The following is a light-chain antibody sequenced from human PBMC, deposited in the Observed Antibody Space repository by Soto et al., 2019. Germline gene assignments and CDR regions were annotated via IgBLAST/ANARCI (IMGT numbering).Light chain of an antibody. Sequence: EIVLTQSPGTLSLSPGERATLSCRASQSVSNNYLAWYQQKPGQAPRLLIYGASNRATGIPDRFSGSGSGTDFTLTISSLQSEDFAVYYCQQYNNSPGTFGQGTKVDI. CDR2: GAS. J-gene: IGKJ1*01. V-gene: IGKV3-20*01. CDR1: QSVSNNY. CDR3: QQYNNSPGT.